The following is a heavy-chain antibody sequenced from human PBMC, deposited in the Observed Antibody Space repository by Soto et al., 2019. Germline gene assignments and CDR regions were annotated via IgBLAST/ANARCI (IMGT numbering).Heavy chain of an antibody. J-gene: IGHJ4*02. CDR2: ISAYNGNT. Sequence: GASVKVSCKASGYTFTSYGISWVRQAPGQGLEWMGWISAYNGNTDYAQKLQGRVTMTTDTSTSTAYMELRSLRSDDTAVYYCARDGSGTTDGGEDYWGQGTLVTVSS. CDR1: GYTFTSYG. D-gene: IGHD4-17*01. CDR3: ARDGSGTTDGGEDY. V-gene: IGHV1-18*04.